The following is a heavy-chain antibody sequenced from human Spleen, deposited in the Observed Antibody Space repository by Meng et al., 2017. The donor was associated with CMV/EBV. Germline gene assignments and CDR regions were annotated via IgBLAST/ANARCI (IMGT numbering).Heavy chain of an antibody. D-gene: IGHD6-13*01. CDR2: IKQDGSEK. J-gene: IGHJ4*02. V-gene: IGHV3-7*01. CDR3: ARGDGGIAAADFDY. Sequence: GGSLRLSCAASGFTFSSYWMSWVRQAPGKGLEWVANIKQDGSEKYYVDSVKGRFTISRDNAKNSLYLQMNSLRAEDTAVYYRARGDGGIAAADFDYWGQGTLVTVSS. CDR1: GFTFSSYW.